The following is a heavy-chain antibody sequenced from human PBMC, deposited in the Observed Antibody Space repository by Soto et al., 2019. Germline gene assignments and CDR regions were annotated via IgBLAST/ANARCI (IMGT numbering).Heavy chain of an antibody. CDR2: IYYSGST. Sequence: SETLSLTCTVCGVSIRSGDYYGTWIRQPPQKGLEWIGHIYYSGSTYYNPSLKSRVTVSVDTSKNQFSLKLSSVTAADTAVYYCAREYYYDRSGYRYWFAPWGQGTLVT. J-gene: IGHJ5*02. V-gene: IGHV4-31*02. CDR3: AREYYYDRSGYRYWFAP. D-gene: IGHD3-22*01. CDR1: GVSIRSGDYY.